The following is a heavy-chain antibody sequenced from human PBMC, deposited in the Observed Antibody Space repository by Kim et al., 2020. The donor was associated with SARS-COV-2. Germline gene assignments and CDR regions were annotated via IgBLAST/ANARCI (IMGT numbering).Heavy chain of an antibody. D-gene: IGHD2-21*01. CDR2: ILPMVDIP. CDR3: ARGGQVVIDGRVSLTPYDH. Sequence: SVKVSCKASGGTFSNYAVNWVRQAPGQGLEWMGRILPMVDIPNYARNFQGRLTTTADKSTSTAYMELTDLTSADTAVYYCARGGQVVIDGRVSLTPYDHWGQGALVTVSS. V-gene: IGHV1-69*04. J-gene: IGHJ5*02. CDR1: GGTFSNYA.